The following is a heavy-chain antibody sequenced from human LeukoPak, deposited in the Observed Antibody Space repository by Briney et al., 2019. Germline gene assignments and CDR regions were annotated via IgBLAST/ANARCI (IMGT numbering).Heavy chain of an antibody. CDR2: IYRGGDT. CDR3: AKGNYGSGSLYIGDAFDI. D-gene: IGHD3-10*01. CDR1: GFTVSYNY. J-gene: IGHJ3*02. V-gene: IGHV3-53*01. Sequence: GGSLRLSCAASGFTVSYNYMSWVRQTPGKGLEWVSSIYRGGDTYYTDSVRGRFTISRDNSDNTLCLQMNSLRAEDTALYYCAKGNYGSGSLYIGDAFDIWGQGTMVTVSS.